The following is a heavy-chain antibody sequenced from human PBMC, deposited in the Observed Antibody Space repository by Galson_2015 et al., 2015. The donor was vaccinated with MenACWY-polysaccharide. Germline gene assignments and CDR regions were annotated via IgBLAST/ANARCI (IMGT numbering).Heavy chain of an antibody. CDR3: ARDGSSSTAPRPSKY. Sequence: SVKVSCKASGYTFTSIGISWVRQAPGQGLEWMGWISTYNGNTDNAQKFQGRVTMTTDTSTATAFMELRSLGSDDTAVYYCARDGSSSTAPRPSKYWGQGTLVTVSS. V-gene: IGHV1-18*01. CDR2: ISTYNGNT. D-gene: IGHD6-6*01. J-gene: IGHJ4*02. CDR1: GYTFTSIG.